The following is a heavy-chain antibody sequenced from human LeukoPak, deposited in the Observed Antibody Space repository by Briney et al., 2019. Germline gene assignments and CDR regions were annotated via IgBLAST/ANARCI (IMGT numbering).Heavy chain of an antibody. V-gene: IGHV1-8*01. CDR1: GYTFTNYD. J-gene: IGHJ3*01. CDR2: MTPNSGNT. D-gene: IGHD2-21*02. Sequence: GASVKVSCKASGYTFTNYDINWLRQATGQGLEWMAWMTPNSGNTGREQKFQGRLTMTRDISISTAYMELSSLRSEDTAVYYCAFCGGDCGGAFDVWGQGTMVTVSS. CDR3: AFCGGDCGGAFDV.